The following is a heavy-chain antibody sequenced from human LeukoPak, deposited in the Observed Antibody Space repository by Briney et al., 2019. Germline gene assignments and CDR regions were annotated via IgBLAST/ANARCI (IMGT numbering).Heavy chain of an antibody. J-gene: IGHJ5*02. Sequence: PGGSLRLSCAASGFTFSSYWMSWVRQAPGKGLEWVANIKQDGSEKYYVDSVKGRFTISRDNAKNSLYLQMNSLRADDAAIYYCARGYCTSTNCNNWFDPWGQGALVTVSS. CDR2: IKQDGSEK. CDR1: GFTFSSYW. CDR3: ARGYCTSTNCNNWFDP. D-gene: IGHD2-2*01. V-gene: IGHV3-7*03.